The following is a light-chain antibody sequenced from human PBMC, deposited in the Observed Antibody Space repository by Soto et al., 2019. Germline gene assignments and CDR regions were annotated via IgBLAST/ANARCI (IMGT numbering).Light chain of an antibody. V-gene: IGKV1-5*03. CDR2: KAS. J-gene: IGKJ1*01. CDR3: QHYNSYSEA. Sequence: IQITQSPSTLSGTVGDRVTITFRASQTISSWLAWYQQKPGKAPKLLIYKASTLKSGVTSRFSGSGSGTEFTLTISSLQPDDFATYYCQHYNSYSEAFGQGTKVDIK. CDR1: QTISSW.